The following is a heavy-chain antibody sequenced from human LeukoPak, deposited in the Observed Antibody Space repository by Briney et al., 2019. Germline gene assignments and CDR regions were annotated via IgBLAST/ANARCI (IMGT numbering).Heavy chain of an antibody. Sequence: SETLSLTCTVSGDSISSTNYYWGWIRQPPGKELEWIGTIYYSGKTYYNTSLKSRVTISVDTSKNQFSLSLSSVAAVDTAVYYCARSGFGTTNIYSCFDYWGQGTLVTVSS. CDR2: IYYSGKT. V-gene: IGHV4-39*07. CDR1: GDSISSTNYY. J-gene: IGHJ4*02. D-gene: IGHD1-7*01. CDR3: ARSGFGTTNIYSCFDY.